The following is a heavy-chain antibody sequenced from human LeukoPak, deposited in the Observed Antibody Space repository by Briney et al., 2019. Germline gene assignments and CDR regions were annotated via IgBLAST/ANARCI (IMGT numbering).Heavy chain of an antibody. CDR3: ARIDLTGSGAGRYYYYGMDV. CDR1: GFTFSSYG. J-gene: IGHJ6*04. CDR2: IWYDGSNK. V-gene: IGHV3-33*01. Sequence: PGRSLRLSCAASGFTFSSYGMHWVRQAPGKGLEWVAVIWYDGSNKYYADSVKGRFTISRDNSKNTLYLQMNSLRAEDTAVYYCARIDLTGSGAGRYYYYGMDVWGKGTTVTVSS. D-gene: IGHD3-10*01.